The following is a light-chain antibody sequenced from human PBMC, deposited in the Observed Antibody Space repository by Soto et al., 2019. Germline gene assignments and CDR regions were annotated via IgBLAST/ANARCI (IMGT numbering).Light chain of an antibody. V-gene: IGKV3D-15*01. CDR3: QQYNNWPRT. CDR1: QSVSNN. Sequence: EIVLTQSPGTLPLSPGERATLSCRASQSVSNNYLAWYQQKPGQAPRLLIYGASNRATGIPDRFSGSGSGTEFTLTINSLQSEDFAVYYCQQYNNWPRTFGQGTKVDIK. CDR2: GAS. J-gene: IGKJ1*01.